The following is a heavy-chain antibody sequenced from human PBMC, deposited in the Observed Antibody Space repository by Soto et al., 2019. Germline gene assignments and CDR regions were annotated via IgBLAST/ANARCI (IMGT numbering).Heavy chain of an antibody. V-gene: IGHV3-48*01. CDR3: ARGGEYSYGYGYYYYYMDV. CDR1: GFTFSSYS. CDR2: ISSSSSTI. J-gene: IGHJ6*03. D-gene: IGHD5-18*01. Sequence: GSLRLSCAASGFTFSSYSMNWVRQAPGKGLEWVSYISSSSSTIYYADSVKGRFTISRGNAKNSLYLQMNSLRAEDTAVYYCARGGEYSYGYGYYYYYMDVWGKGTTVTVSS.